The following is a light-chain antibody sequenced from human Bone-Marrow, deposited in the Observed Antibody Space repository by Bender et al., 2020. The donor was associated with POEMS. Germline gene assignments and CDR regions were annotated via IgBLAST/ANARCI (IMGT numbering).Light chain of an antibody. J-gene: IGLJ1*01. CDR2: EVN. Sequence: QSALAQPPSASGSPGQSVTISCTGTDSDIGRYKFVSWYQHHPGKAPKLILFEVNKRPSGAPARFCRYKSANTASLTVSGLQAEDEAEYHCCSYAGSNNFIFGSGTKVPVL. V-gene: IGLV2-8*01. CDR3: CSYAGSNNFI. CDR1: DSDIGRYKF.